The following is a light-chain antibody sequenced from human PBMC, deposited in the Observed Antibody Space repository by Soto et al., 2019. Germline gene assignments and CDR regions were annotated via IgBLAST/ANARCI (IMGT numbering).Light chain of an antibody. V-gene: IGKV1-8*01. CDR2: AAS. CDR3: LLYYSYPRT. Sequence: AIRMTQSPSSLSASTGDRVTITCRASQGISSYLAWYQQKPGKAPKRLIYAASTLQSGVPSRFSGSVSGLDFRLTIICMHSEDFATAYWLLYYSYPRTVGPGTKVDSK. CDR1: QGISSY. J-gene: IGKJ1*01.